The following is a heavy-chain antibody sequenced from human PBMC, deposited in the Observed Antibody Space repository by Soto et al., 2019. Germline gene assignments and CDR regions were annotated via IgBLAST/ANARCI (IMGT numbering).Heavy chain of an antibody. CDR1: GGSFSGYY. CDR3: ARSTGTVKPFDY. Sequence: SETLSLTCAVYGGSFSGYYWSWIRQPPGKGLEWIGEINHSGSTNYNPSLKSRVTISVDTSKNQFSLKLSSVTAADTAVYYCARSTGTVKPFDYWGQGTLVTVSS. CDR2: INHSGST. J-gene: IGHJ4*02. V-gene: IGHV4-34*01. D-gene: IGHD1-1*01.